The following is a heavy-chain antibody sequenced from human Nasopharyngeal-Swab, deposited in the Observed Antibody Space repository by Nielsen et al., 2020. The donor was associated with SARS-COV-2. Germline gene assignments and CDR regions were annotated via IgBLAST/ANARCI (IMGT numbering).Heavy chain of an antibody. CDR3: ARESVLRYFDWEYYYYGMDV. J-gene: IGHJ6*02. D-gene: IGHD3-9*01. Sequence: WIRQPPGKGLEWIGSIYYSGSTYYNPSLKSRVTISVDTSKNQFSLKLSSVTAADTAAYYCARESVLRYFDWEYYYYGMDVWGQGTTVTVSS. CDR2: IYYSGST. V-gene: IGHV4-39*02.